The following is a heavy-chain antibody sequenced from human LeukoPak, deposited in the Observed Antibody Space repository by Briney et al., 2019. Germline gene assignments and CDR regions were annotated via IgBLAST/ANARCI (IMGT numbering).Heavy chain of an antibody. CDR1: GFTFSSYS. D-gene: IGHD2-2*01. CDR3: ASSRLPAAKNWFDP. V-gene: IGHV3-21*01. J-gene: IGHJ5*02. CDR2: ISSSSSYI. Sequence: GGSLRLSCAASGFTFSSYSMNWVRQAPGKGPEWVSSISSSSSYIYYADSVKGRFTISRDNAKNSLYLQMNSLRAEDTAVYYCASSRLPAAKNWFDPWGQGTLVTVSS.